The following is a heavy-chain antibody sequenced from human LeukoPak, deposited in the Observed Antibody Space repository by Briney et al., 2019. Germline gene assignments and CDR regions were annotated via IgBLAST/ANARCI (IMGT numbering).Heavy chain of an antibody. J-gene: IGHJ6*03. Sequence: SETLSLTCTVSGGSISSGGYYWSWIRQHPGKGLEWIGYIYYGGSTYYNPSLKSRVTISVDTSKNQFSLKLSSVTAADTAVYYCAREIRMPSPTSYYYYMDVWGKGTTVTVSS. V-gene: IGHV4-31*03. CDR2: IYYGGST. CDR3: AREIRMPSPTSYYYYMDV. D-gene: IGHD1/OR15-1a*01. CDR1: GGSISSGGYY.